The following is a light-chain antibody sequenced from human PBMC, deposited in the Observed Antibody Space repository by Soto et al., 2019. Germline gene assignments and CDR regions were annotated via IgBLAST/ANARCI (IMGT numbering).Light chain of an antibody. Sequence: QSALTQPASVSGSPGQSITISCTGTSNDYGGYNYVSWYQQHPGKAPKLMIYDVSNRPSGVSNRFSGSKSGNTASLTISGLQAEDEADYYCSSYTSSSTLYVFGTGTKVTV. J-gene: IGLJ1*01. CDR2: DVS. CDR3: SSYTSSSTLYV. V-gene: IGLV2-14*01. CDR1: SNDYGGYNY.